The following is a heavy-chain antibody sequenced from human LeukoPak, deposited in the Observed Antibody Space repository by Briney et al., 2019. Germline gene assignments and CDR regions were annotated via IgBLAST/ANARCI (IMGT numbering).Heavy chain of an antibody. CDR3: ARGQSSVVTDIPYYFDY. CDR2: INHSGST. J-gene: IGHJ4*02. D-gene: IGHD2-21*02. Sequence: SETLSLTCAVYGGSFSGYYWSWIRQPPGKGLEWIGEINHSGSTNYNPSLKSRVTSSVDTSKKQFSLKLSSVTAADTAVYYCARGQSSVVTDIPYYFDYWGRGTVVTVSS. CDR1: GGSFSGYY. V-gene: IGHV4-34*01.